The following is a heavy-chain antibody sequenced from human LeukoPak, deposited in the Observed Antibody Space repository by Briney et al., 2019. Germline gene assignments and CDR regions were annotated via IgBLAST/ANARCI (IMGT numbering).Heavy chain of an antibody. J-gene: IGHJ5*02. CDR1: GESISSSRHY. V-gene: IGHV4-61*02. CDR3: ARDVIAAAGSFDP. Sequence: SETLSLTCSVSGESISSSRHYWSWIRQPAGQGLEWIGRIYPSGNTNYNPSLKSRATISLDTSKNQFSLKVISVTAADTAVYYCARDVIAAAGSFDPWGQGTLVTVSS. D-gene: IGHD6-13*01. CDR2: IYPSGNT.